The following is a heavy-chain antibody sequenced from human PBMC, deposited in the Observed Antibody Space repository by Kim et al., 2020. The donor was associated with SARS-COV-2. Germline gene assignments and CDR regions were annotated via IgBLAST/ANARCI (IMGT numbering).Heavy chain of an antibody. J-gene: IGHJ6*01. D-gene: IGHD3-16*02. CDR2: ISWNSGSI. V-gene: IGHV3-9*01. CDR1: GFTFHDYA. CDR3: AKAEYYDYLWGSYRYDY. Sequence: GGSLRLSCAASGFTFHDYAMHWVRQAPGKGLEWVSGISWNSGSIGYADSVKGRFTISRDNTKNSLYLQMNSLRAEDTALYYCAKAEYYDYLWGSYRYDY.